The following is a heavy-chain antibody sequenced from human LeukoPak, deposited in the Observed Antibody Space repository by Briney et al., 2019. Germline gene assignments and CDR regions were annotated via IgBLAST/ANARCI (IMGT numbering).Heavy chain of an antibody. V-gene: IGHV4-34*01. CDR3: AKAPANSRSGYYCFDY. D-gene: IGHD3-22*01. CDR2: INHSGST. J-gene: IGHJ4*02. Sequence: SETLSLTCAVYGGSFSGYYWSLIRQPPGKGLEWIGEINHSGSTNYNPSLKSRVTISVDTSKNQFSLKLSSVTAADTAVYYCAKAPANSRSGYYCFDYWGQGTLVTVSS. CDR1: GGSFSGYY.